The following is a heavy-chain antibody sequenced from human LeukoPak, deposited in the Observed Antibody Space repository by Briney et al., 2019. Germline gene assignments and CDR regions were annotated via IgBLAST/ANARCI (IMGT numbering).Heavy chain of an antibody. CDR2: IYYSGST. Sequence: SETLSLTCTVSGGSISSGDYYWSWIRQPPGKGLEWIGYIYYSGSTYYNPSLKSRVTISVDTSKNQFSLKLSSVTAADTAVYYCARLLVPEGHFDYWGQGTLVTVSS. J-gene: IGHJ4*02. CDR3: ARLLVPEGHFDY. D-gene: IGHD1-14*01. CDR1: GGSISSGDYY. V-gene: IGHV4-30-4*08.